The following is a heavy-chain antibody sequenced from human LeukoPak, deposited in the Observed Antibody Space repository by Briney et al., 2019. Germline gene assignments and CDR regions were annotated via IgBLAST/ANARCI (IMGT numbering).Heavy chain of an antibody. D-gene: IGHD3-22*01. J-gene: IGHJ4*02. CDR2: ISGSGGST. CDR3: ARDYYNSSGYYSSGD. Sequence: GGSLRLSCAVSGFTFSSYAMSWVRQAPGKGLEWVSAISGSGGSTYYADSVKGRFTISRDNSKSTLYLQMNSLRAEDTAVYYCARDYYNSSGYYSSGDWGQGTLVTVSS. CDR1: GFTFSSYA. V-gene: IGHV3-23*01.